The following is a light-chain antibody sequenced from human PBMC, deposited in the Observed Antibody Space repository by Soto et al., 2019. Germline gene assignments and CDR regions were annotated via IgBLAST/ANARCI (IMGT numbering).Light chain of an antibody. V-gene: IGLV1-47*01. CDR3: AAWDDSLSGSV. CDR1: SSHIGSNY. J-gene: IGLJ1*01. Sequence: QSVLTQPPSASGTPGQRVTISCSGSSSHIGSNYVYWYQQLPGTAPKLLIYRNNQRPSGVPDRFSGSKSGTSASLAISGLRSEDEADYYCAAWDDSLSGSVFGTGTKVTVL. CDR2: RNN.